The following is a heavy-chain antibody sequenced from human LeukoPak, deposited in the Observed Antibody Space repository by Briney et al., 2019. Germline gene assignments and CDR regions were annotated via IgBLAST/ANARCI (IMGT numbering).Heavy chain of an antibody. Sequence: SQTLSLTCAISGDSVSSNSATWNWIRQSPSRGLEWLGRTYYRSKWYKYYAVSVKGRITINPDTSKNQFSLQLNSVTPEDTAVYYCARSRSGYSYDHAAFDIWGQGTMVTVSS. V-gene: IGHV6-1*01. CDR1: GDSVSSNSAT. D-gene: IGHD5-18*01. CDR3: ARSRSGYSYDHAAFDI. J-gene: IGHJ3*02. CDR2: TYYRSKWYK.